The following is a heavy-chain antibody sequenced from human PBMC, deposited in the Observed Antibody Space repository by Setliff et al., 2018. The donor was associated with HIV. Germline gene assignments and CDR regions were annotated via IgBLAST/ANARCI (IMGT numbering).Heavy chain of an antibody. V-gene: IGHV4-39*07. J-gene: IGHJ1*01. CDR2: IFYSGST. CDR1: GGSISSDSYY. Sequence: SETLSLTCTVSGGSISSDSYYWGWIRQPPGKGLEWIGSIFYSGSTDYNPSPKGRVTISIDTSKRQFSLNLISVTAADTAVYYCVRSGSYVGPIQHWGQGTLVTVSS. D-gene: IGHD3-10*02. CDR3: VRSGSYVGPIQH.